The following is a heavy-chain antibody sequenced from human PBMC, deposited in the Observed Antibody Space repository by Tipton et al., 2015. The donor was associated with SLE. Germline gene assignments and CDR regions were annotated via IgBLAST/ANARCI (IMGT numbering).Heavy chain of an antibody. D-gene: IGHD6-6*01. J-gene: IGHJ4*02. CDR2: IKQDGSEK. Sequence: SLRLSCAASGFTVSSYWMSWVRQAPGKGLEWVANIKQDGSEKYYVDSVKGRFTISRDNAKNSLYLQMNSLRAEDTAVYYCAREREALAALDYWGQGTLVTVSS. CDR1: GFTVSSYW. CDR3: AREREALAALDY. V-gene: IGHV3-7*01.